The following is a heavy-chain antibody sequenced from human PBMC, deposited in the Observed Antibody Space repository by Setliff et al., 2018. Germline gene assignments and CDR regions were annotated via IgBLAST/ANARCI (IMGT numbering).Heavy chain of an antibody. Sequence: SLRLSCAASGFTSGFSFSNFNMHWVRQAPGKGLEWVAVIWDDGGNKYHADSVKGRFTISRDNSKNTLYLQMNSLRPEDTAVYYCARTCSGSGCYAGLESWGQGTPVTVS. CDR1: GFTSGFSFSNFN. J-gene: IGHJ4*02. V-gene: IGHV3-30-3*01. D-gene: IGHD2-15*01. CDR2: IWDDGGNK. CDR3: ARTCSGSGCYAGLES.